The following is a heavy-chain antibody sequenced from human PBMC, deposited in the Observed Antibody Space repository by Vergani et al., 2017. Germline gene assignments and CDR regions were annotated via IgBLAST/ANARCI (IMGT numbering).Heavy chain of an antibody. CDR1: GGSISSYY. V-gene: IGHV4-4*07. J-gene: IGHJ6*03. Sequence: QVQLQESGPGLVKPSETLSLTCTVSGGSISSYYWSWIRQPAGKGLEWIGRIYTSGSTNYNPSLKSRVTMSVDTSKNQFSLKLSSVTAADTAVYYCARERHGEDCSSTSCYKRYYYYYMDVWGKGTTVTVSS. CDR3: ARERHGEDCSSTSCYKRYYYYYMDV. CDR2: IYTSGST. D-gene: IGHD2-2*02.